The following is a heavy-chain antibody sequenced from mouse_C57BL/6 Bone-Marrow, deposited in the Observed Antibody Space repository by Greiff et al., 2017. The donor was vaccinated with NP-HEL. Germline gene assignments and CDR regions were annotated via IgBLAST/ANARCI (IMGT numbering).Heavy chain of an antibody. CDR1: GYTFTDYN. D-gene: IGHD1-1*01. Sequence: EVQLQQSGPELVKPGASVKMSCKASGYTFTDYNMHWVKQSHGKSLEWIGYINPNNGGTSYNQKFKGKATLTVNKSSSTAYMELRSLTSEDSAVYYCARGRYYGSSAMDYWGQGTSVTVSS. CDR3: ARGRYYGSSAMDY. CDR2: INPNNGGT. V-gene: IGHV1-22*01. J-gene: IGHJ4*01.